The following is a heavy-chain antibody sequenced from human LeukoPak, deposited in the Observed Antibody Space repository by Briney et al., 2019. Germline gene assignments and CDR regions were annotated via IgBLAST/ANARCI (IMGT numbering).Heavy chain of an antibody. D-gene: IGHD3-22*01. CDR1: GFTFGDYA. CDR3: ARGLFLSGYLDAFDI. J-gene: IGHJ3*02. V-gene: IGHV3-53*01. CDR2: IYNDGRT. Sequence: GGSLRLSCTASGFTFGDYAMSWVRQAPGKGLGWVSLIYNDGRTYYADSVKGRCTISRDNLKNVLYLQMNSLKVEDTALYYCARGLFLSGYLDAFDIWGQGTVVTVSS.